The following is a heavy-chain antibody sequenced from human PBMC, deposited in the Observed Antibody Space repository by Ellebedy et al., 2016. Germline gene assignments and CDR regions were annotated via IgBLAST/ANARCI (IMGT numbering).Heavy chain of an antibody. CDR2: ISYDGSNK. CDR1: GFTFSSYA. V-gene: IGHV3-30-3*01. D-gene: IGHD3-10*01. Sequence: GESLKISXAASGFTFSSYAMHWVRQAPGKGLEWVAVISYDGSNKYYADSVKGRFTISRDNSKNTLYLQMNSLRAEDTAVYYCARDFPESITMVRGVIIVYYYGMDVWGQGTTVTVSS. CDR3: ARDFPESITMVRGVIIVYYYGMDV. J-gene: IGHJ6*02.